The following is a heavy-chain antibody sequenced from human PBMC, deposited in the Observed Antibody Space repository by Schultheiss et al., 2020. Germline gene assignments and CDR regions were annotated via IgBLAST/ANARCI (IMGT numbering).Heavy chain of an antibody. J-gene: IGHJ4*02. CDR1: GFTFSSYT. CDR3: ATKRFDY. V-gene: IGHV3-48*04. CDR2: ISSSGGTI. Sequence: GGSLRLSCAASGFTFSSYTMSWVRQAPGKGLEWVSYISSSGGTIYYADSVKGRFTISRDNAKNSLYLQMNTLRAEDTAVYYCATKRFDYWGQGTLVTVSS.